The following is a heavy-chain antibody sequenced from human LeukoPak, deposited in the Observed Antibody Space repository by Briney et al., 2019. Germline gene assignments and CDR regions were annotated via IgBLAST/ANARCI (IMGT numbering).Heavy chain of an antibody. J-gene: IGHJ6*03. Sequence: GGSLRLSCAASGFTFSSYGMSWVRQAPGKGLEWVSAISGSGGSTYYADSVKGRFTISRDNSKNTLYLQMNSLRAEDTAVYYCAKGGGYDFGYYYYYYMDVWGKGTTVTISS. D-gene: IGHD5-12*01. CDR3: AKGGGYDFGYYYYYYMDV. V-gene: IGHV3-23*01. CDR1: GFTFSSYG. CDR2: ISGSGGST.